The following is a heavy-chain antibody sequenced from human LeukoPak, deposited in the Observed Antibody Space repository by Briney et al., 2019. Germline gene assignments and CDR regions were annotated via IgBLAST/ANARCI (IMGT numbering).Heavy chain of an antibody. CDR1: GFTVSSTY. Sequence: GSLRLSCAASGFTVSSTYMSWVRQAPGKGLEWIGYIYYSGSGTTTYNPSLKSRVTISVDTSKNQFSLKLSSVTAADTAVYYCARLSRHPYYFEFWGQGTLVTVSS. CDR3: ARLSRHPYYFEF. CDR2: IYYSGSGTT. J-gene: IGHJ4*02. V-gene: IGHV4-59*02.